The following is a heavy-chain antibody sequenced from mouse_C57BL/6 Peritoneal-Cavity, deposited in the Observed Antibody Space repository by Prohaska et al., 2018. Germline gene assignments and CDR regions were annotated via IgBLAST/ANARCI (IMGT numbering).Heavy chain of an antibody. V-gene: IGHV11-2*01. Sequence: EVQLLETGGGLVQPGGSRGLSCEGSGFTFSGFWMSWVRQTPGKTLEWIGDINSDGSARNYAPSIKERLTILRENDKRTLYLQRSKVRAEDTAKYCCMRYSNYWYFDVWGTGTTVTVSS. J-gene: IGHJ1*03. CDR1: GFTFSGFW. CDR3: MRYSNYWYFDV. CDR2: INSDGSAR. D-gene: IGHD2-5*01.